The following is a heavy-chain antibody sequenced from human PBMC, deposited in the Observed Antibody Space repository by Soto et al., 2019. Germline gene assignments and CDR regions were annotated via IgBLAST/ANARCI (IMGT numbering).Heavy chain of an antibody. J-gene: IGHJ4*02. CDR3: ARESVPARGVAYYFDY. D-gene: IGHD2-2*01. CDR2: IKQDGSEK. V-gene: IGHV3-7*01. CDR1: GFTFSSYW. Sequence: GGSLRLSCAASGFTFSSYWMSWVRQAPGKGLEWVANIKQDGSEKYYVDSVKGRFTISRDNAKNSLYLQMNSLRAEDTAVYYCARESVPARGVAYYFDYWGQGTLVTVSS.